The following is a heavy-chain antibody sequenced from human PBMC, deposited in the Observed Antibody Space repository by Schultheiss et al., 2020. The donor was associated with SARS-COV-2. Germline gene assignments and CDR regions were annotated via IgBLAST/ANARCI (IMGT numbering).Heavy chain of an antibody. CDR2: ISYDGSNK. D-gene: IGHD1-14*01. J-gene: IGHJ3*02. CDR3: AKGSVQTTFAFDI. CDR1: GFTFSSYA. V-gene: IGHV3-30-3*01. Sequence: GGSLRLSCAASGFTFSSYAMHWVRQAPGKGLEWVALISYDGSNKYYADSVKGRFTISRDNSKNTLYLQMNSLRAEDTAVYYCAKGSVQTTFAFDIWGQGTMVTVSS.